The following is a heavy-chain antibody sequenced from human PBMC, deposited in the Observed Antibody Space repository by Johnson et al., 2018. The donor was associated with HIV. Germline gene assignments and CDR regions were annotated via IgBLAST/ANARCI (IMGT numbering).Heavy chain of an antibody. CDR3: ARDESFRRYALTALDV. V-gene: IGHV3-20*04. D-gene: IGHD1-14*01. Sequence: VQLVESGGGLVQPGGSLRLSCAASGFTFDDYGMSWVRQAPGKGLEWVSGINWNGGSTGYADSVKGRFTISRDNAKNSLYLQMNSLRVDDTAVYYCARDESFRRYALTALDVWGQGTMVIVSS. CDR1: GFTFDDYG. CDR2: INWNGGST. J-gene: IGHJ3*01.